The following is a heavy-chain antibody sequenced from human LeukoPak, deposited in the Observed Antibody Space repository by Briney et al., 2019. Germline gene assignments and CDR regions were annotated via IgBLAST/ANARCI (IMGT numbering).Heavy chain of an antibody. CDR2: IQSKTDGGTT. D-gene: IGHD3-10*01. CDR3: ATPTVRGVINI. J-gene: IGHJ4*02. CDR1: GFTFSNTW. Sequence: GESLRLSCAASGFTFSNTWINWVLQAPGKGLEWGGRIQSKTDGGTTEYAAPVKGRFTISRDDSKTTLYLQMNSLETEDTAVYYCATPTVRGVINIWGQGTLVTVSS. V-gene: IGHV3-15*01.